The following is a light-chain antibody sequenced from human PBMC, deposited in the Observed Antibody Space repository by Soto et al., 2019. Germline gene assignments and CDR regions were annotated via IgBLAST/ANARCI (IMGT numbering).Light chain of an antibody. V-gene: IGKV1-12*01. Sequence: DLQMTQSPSSVSASVGDRVSISWRASQGISSWLAWYQQKPGKAPSLLIYSASTLYSGVASRFSGSASGTDFTLTISSLQPEDFATYYCQQANSFPLSFGSGTKVDSK. CDR1: QGISSW. CDR2: SAS. CDR3: QQANSFPLS. J-gene: IGKJ3*01.